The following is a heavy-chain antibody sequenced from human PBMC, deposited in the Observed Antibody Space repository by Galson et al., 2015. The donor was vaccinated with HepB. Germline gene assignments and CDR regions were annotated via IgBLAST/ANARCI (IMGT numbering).Heavy chain of an antibody. J-gene: IGHJ6*03. D-gene: IGHD3-16*01. Sequence: SLRLSCAASGFTFSSYAMNWVRQAPGKGLEWVSSISAGGHSTYYADSVKGRFTISRDNSKNTLFLQMNSLRAEDTAVYYCAKGGLSNYYYMDVWGKGTTVTVSS. CDR2: ISAGGHST. CDR3: AKGGLSNYYYMDV. CDR1: GFTFSSYA. V-gene: IGHV3-23*01.